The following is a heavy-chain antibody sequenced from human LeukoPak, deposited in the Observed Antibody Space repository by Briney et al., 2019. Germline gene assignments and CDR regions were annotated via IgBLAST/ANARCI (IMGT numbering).Heavy chain of an antibody. V-gene: IGHV3-13*05. D-gene: IGHD6-13*01. CDR1: GFTFSSYD. Sequence: AGGSLRLSCAASGFTFSSYDMHWVRQATGKGLEWVSAIGTAGDPYYPGSVKGRCTISRENAKNSLYLQMNSLRAGDTAVYYCARGVAAAGHPYYYYGMDVWGQGTTVTVSS. J-gene: IGHJ6*02. CDR2: IGTAGDP. CDR3: ARGVAAAGHPYYYYGMDV.